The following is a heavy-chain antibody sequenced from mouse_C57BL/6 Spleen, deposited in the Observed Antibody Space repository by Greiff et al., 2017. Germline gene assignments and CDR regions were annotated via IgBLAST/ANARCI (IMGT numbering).Heavy chain of an antibody. D-gene: IGHD3-3*01. CDR3: ARHEDEGLGLGLLWYFDG. Sequence: VKLQESGAELVKPGASVKLSCKASGYTFTEYTIHWVKQRSGQGLEWIGWFYPGSGSIKYNEKFKDKATLTADKSSSTVYMELSRLTSEDSAVYFCARHEDEGLGLGLLWYFDGWGTGTTVTVSS. CDR2: FYPGSGSI. CDR1: GYTFTEYT. V-gene: IGHV1-62-2*01. J-gene: IGHJ1*03.